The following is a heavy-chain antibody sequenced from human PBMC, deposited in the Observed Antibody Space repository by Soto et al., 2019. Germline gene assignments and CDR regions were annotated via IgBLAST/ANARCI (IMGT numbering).Heavy chain of an antibody. Sequence: ASVKVSCKASGYTFTSYYMHWVRQAPGQGLEWMGIINPSGGSTSYAQKFQGRVTMTRDTSTSTVYMELRSLRSDDTAVYYCAREVDSSGYYLNWFDPWGQGTLVTVSS. D-gene: IGHD3-22*01. CDR2: INPSGGST. V-gene: IGHV1-46*01. CDR3: AREVDSSGYYLNWFDP. J-gene: IGHJ5*02. CDR1: GYTFTSYY.